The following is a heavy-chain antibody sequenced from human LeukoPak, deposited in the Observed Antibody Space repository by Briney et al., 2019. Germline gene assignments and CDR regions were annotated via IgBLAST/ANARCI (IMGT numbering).Heavy chain of an antibody. D-gene: IGHD5-18*01. CDR1: GYSFTSYW. V-gene: IGHV5-51*01. J-gene: IGHJ3*02. CDR3: ARQDTAMVDAFDI. CDR2: IYPGDSDT. Sequence: GECLKISCKGSGYSFTSYWIGWVRQMPGKGLEWMGIIYPGDSDTRYSPSFQGQVTISADKSISTAYLQWSSLKASDTAMYYCARQDTAMVDAFDIWGQGTMVTVSS.